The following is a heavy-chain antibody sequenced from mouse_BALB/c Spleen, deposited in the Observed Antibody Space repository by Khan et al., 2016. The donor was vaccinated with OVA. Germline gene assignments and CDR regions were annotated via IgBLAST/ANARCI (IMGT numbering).Heavy chain of an antibody. CDR1: GYTFTNYV. Sequence: VRLQQSGPELVEPGASVKMSCKASGYTFTNYVIHWVKQKPGQGLEWIGYINPYNAGTRYNEKFKGQATLTSDISSTTAYMELSSLTSEDSAVYYCAREASSWDFSFPYWGQGTLVTVSA. CDR2: INPYNAGT. J-gene: IGHJ3*01. V-gene: IGHV1S136*01. D-gene: IGHD4-1*01. CDR3: AREASSWDFSFPY.